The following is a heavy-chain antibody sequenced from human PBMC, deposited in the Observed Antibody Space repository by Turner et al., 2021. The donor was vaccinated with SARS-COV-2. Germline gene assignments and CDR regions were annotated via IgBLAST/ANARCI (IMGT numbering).Heavy chain of an antibody. D-gene: IGHD1-20*01. V-gene: IGHV3-23*01. CDR1: GFTFSNHA. CDR3: ARDRIVRNWNDVPKPTYGMDV. J-gene: IGHJ6*02. CDR2: ISGGGGST. Sequence: VQLLESGGGLVQPGGSLRVSCAASGFTFSNHAMSWVRQAPGKGREWGSVISGGGGSTKYADSVKGRFIISRDNSQNTLYLQINSLRAEDTAVYYCARDRIVRNWNDVPKPTYGMDVWGQGTTVTVSS.